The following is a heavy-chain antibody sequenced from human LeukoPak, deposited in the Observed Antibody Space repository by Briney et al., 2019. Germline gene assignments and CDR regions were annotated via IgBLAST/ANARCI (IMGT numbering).Heavy chain of an antibody. V-gene: IGHV1-18*01. Sequence: GASVKVSCKASGYTFTSYGISWVRQAPGQGLEWMGWISAYNGNTNYAQKLQGRATMTTDTSTSTAYMELRSLRSDDTAVYYCARDRIMAEEMAAPLDYWGQGTLVTVSS. CDR3: ARDRIMAEEMAAPLDY. CDR2: ISAYNGNT. CDR1: GYTFTSYG. D-gene: IGHD5-24*01. J-gene: IGHJ4*02.